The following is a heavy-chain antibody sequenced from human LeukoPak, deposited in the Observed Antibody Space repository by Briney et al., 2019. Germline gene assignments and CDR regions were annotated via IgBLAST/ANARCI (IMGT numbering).Heavy chain of an antibody. CDR1: GYTFTSYG. J-gene: IGHJ5*02. CDR2: ISAYNGNT. Sequence: VASVKVSCKASGYTFTSYGISWVRQAPGQGLEWMGWISAYNGNTNYAQKLQGRVTMTTDTSTSTAYMELRSLRSDDTAVYYCARGGDYSSSSGHLGWFDPWGQGTLVTVSS. CDR3: ARGGDYSSSSGHLGWFDP. V-gene: IGHV1-18*01. D-gene: IGHD6-6*01.